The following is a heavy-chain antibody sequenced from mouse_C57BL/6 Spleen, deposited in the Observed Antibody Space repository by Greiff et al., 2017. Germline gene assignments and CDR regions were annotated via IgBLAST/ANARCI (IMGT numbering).Heavy chain of an antibody. Sequence: QVQLKESGAELVKPGASVKLSCKASGYTFTSYWMHWVKQRPGRGLEWIGRIDPNSGGTKYNEKFKSKATLTVDKPSSTAYMQLSSLTSEDSAVYYCARFITTVVAHFDYWGQGTTLTVSS. V-gene: IGHV1-72*01. D-gene: IGHD1-1*01. J-gene: IGHJ2*01. CDR2: IDPNSGGT. CDR3: ARFITTVVAHFDY. CDR1: GYTFTSYW.